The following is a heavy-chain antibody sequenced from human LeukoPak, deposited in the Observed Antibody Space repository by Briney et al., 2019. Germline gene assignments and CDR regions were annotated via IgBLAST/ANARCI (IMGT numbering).Heavy chain of an antibody. CDR1: GYTFTGYY. Sequence: ASVKVSCKASGYTFTGYYMHWVRQAPGQGLGWMGWINPNSGGTNYAQKFQGRVTMTRDTSISTAYMELSRLRSDDTAVYYCARAYYDFWSGYYPFFDYWGQGTLVTVSS. V-gene: IGHV1-2*02. J-gene: IGHJ4*02. CDR2: INPNSGGT. CDR3: ARAYYDFWSGYYPFFDY. D-gene: IGHD3-3*01.